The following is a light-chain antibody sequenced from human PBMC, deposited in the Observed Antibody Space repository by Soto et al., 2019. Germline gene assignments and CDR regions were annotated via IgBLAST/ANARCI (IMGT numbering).Light chain of an antibody. CDR1: SSNIGAGYD. CDR3: QSQDTSASVI. CDR2: GNN. Sequence: QSVLTQPPSVSGAPGQRVTISCTGSSSNIGAGYDVHWYHQLPGTAPKLLIYGNNNRPSGVPDLFSGSKSGTSASLAISGLQDEEEADYYCQSQDTSASVIFGGGTKLTVL. V-gene: IGLV1-40*01. J-gene: IGLJ2*01.